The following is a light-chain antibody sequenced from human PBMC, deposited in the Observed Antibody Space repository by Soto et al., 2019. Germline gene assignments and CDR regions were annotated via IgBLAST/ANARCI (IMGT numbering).Light chain of an antibody. CDR2: EVS. V-gene: IGLV2-14*01. J-gene: IGLJ3*02. CDR3: GSYTSATTWV. CDR1: SSDVGGYNS. Sequence: QSALTQPASVSGSPGQSITISCTGTSSDVGGYNSVSWYQQHPGKAPKLMIFEVSNRPSGVSNRFSGSKSGNTASLTISGLQAEDEADYYCGSYTSATTWVFGGGTKLTVL.